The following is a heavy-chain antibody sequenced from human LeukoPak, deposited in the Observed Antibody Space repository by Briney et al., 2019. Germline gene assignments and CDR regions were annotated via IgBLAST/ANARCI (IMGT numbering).Heavy chain of an antibody. J-gene: IGHJ4*02. Sequence: PSETLSLTCTVSGGSISSYYWSWIRQPPGKGLEWIGYVYYSGSTNYNPSLKSRVTVSVDTSKNQFSLELSSVTAADTAVYYCARDQVYGGTPGYFGYWGQGTLVTVSS. CDR3: ARDQVYGGTPGYFGY. CDR1: GGSISSYY. CDR2: VYYSGST. D-gene: IGHD4-23*01. V-gene: IGHV4-59*01.